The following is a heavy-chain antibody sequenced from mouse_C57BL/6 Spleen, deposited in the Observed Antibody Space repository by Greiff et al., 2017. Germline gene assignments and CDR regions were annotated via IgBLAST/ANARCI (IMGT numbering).Heavy chain of an antibody. CDR2: IDPSDSYT. J-gene: IGHJ2*01. V-gene: IGHV1-69*01. D-gene: IGHD1-1*01. CDR3: ARPDYYGSSFDY. CDR1: GYTFTSYW. Sequence: QVQLQQPGAELVMPGASVKLSCKASGYTFTSYWMHWVKQRPGQGLEWIGEIDPSDSYTNYNQKFKGKSTLTVDKSSSTAYMQLSSLTSEESTVYSCARPDYYGSSFDYWGQGTTLTVSS.